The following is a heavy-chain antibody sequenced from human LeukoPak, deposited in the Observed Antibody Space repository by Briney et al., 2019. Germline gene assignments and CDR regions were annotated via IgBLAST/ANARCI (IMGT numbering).Heavy chain of an antibody. CDR2: ISSSSSYI. V-gene: IGHV3-21*01. CDR1: GFTFSSYS. CDR3: ARVGSNGDYRFDY. Sequence: GESLRLSCAASGFTFSSYSMNWVRQAPGKGLEWVSSISSSSSYIYYADSVKGRFTISRDNAKNSLYLQMNSLRAEDTAVYYCARVGSNGDYRFDYWGQGTLVTVSS. D-gene: IGHD4-17*01. J-gene: IGHJ4*02.